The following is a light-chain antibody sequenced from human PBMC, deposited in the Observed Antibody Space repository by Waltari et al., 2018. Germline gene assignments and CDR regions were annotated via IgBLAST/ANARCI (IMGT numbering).Light chain of an antibody. CDR1: NTDLDNFNF. Sequence: SALTQPASVSASPGQSIAISCTATNTDLDNFNFVSWYQPYPGEAARLLIYDVNVLASGISNRFSGSKSGNTASLTISGLQAEDEADYYCCSFTTRRTYVFGTGTKVTVL. J-gene: IGLJ1*01. V-gene: IGLV2-14*03. CDR3: CSFTTRRTYV. CDR2: DVN.